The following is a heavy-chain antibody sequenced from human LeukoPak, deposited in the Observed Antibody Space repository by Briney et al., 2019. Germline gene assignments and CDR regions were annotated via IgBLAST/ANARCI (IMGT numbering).Heavy chain of an antibody. CDR1: GYTFTGYY. CDR3: ARADRATAASCYDY. Sequence: ASVKVSCKASGYTFTGYYMHWVRQAPGQGLEWMGWINPNSGGTNYAQKFQGRVTMTRDTSISTAYMELSRLRSDDTAVYYCARADRATAASCYDYWGQGTLVTVSS. D-gene: IGHD4/OR15-4a*01. J-gene: IGHJ4*02. CDR2: INPNSGGT. V-gene: IGHV1-2*02.